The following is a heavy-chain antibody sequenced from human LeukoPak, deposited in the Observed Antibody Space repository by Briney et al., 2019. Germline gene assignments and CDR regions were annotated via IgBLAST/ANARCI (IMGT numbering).Heavy chain of an antibody. V-gene: IGHV1-18*01. Sequence: ASVKVSCKASGYTFTSYGISWVRQAPGQGLEWMGWISAYNGNTNYAQKLQGRVTMTTDTSTSTAYMELRSLRSDDTAVYYCARDRWELLSDYYYMDVWGKGTTVTVSS. J-gene: IGHJ6*03. CDR1: GYTFTSYG. CDR2: ISAYNGNT. D-gene: IGHD1-26*01. CDR3: ARDRWELLSDYYYMDV.